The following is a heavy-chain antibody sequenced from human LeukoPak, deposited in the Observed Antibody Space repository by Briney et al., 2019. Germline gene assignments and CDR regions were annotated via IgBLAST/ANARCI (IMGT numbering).Heavy chain of an antibody. V-gene: IGHV3-30*02. Sequence: GGSLRLSCAASGFTFSTYGMHWARQAPGKGLEWVTFIRFDGSNKYYADSVNGRFTISRDNSKNTLYLQMNSLRAEDTAVYYCAKDPPQPRSSWFDYWGQGTLVTVSS. CDR1: GFTFSTYG. CDR3: AKDPPQPRSSWFDY. J-gene: IGHJ4*02. CDR2: IRFDGSNK. D-gene: IGHD6-13*01.